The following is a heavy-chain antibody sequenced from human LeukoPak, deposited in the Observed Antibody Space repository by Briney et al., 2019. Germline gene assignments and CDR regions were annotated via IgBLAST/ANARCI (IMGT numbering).Heavy chain of an antibody. CDR3: ARAPSEIGGYYPEYFRH. D-gene: IGHD3-22*01. CDR1: GFTFSSYW. V-gene: IGHV3-74*01. CDR2: IKSDGST. Sequence: GGSLRLSCAASGFTFSSYWMHWVRQAPGKGLVWVSRIKSDGSTRYADSVKGRFTISRDNARNTVSLQMTSLRAEDTGVYYCARAPSEIGGYYPEYFRHWGQGTLVIVSS. J-gene: IGHJ1*01.